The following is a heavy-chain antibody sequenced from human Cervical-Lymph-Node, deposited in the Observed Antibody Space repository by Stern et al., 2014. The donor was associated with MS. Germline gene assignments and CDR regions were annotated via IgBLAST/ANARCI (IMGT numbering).Heavy chain of an antibody. CDR3: ARGRPLWFGSGEYFLDY. D-gene: IGHD3-10*01. J-gene: IGHJ4*02. V-gene: IGHV3-13*01. Sequence: EVQLVESGGGLVQPGGSLRLSCAASGFTFSSYDMHWVRQTTGKGLEWVSNIGTAGDTYYPGSVMGRFSIPRENAKNSLYLQVNSVRAGDTAVYYCARGRPLWFGSGEYFLDYWGQGTLVTVSS. CDR1: GFTFSSYD. CDR2: IGTAGDT.